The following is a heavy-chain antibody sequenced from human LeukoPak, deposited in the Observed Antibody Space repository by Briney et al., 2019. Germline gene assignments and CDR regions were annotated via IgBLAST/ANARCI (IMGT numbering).Heavy chain of an antibody. V-gene: IGHV3-20*04. CDR1: GFTFDDYG. CDR3: TREVGSGWYTGSVY. J-gene: IGHJ4*02. Sequence: GGSLRLSCAASGFTFDDYGMSWVRQAPGKGLEWVSGINWKGGSTGYADSVKGRFTISRDNAKNSLYLQMNSLRAEDTALYYCTREVGSGWYTGSVYWDQGTLVTVSS. CDR2: INWKGGST. D-gene: IGHD6-19*01.